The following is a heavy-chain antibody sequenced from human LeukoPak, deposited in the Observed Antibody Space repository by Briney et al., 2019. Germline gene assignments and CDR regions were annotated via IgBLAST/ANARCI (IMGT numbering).Heavy chain of an antibody. J-gene: IGHJ6*03. V-gene: IGHV4-59*12. D-gene: IGHD6-6*01. CDR3: ARGMKRLSRSSSSHHYYYYMDV. CDR2: IYDSGST. Sequence: PSETLSLTCTVSGGSISSYYWSWIRQPPGKGLEWIGYIYDSGSTNYNPSLKSRVTISVDTSKNQFSLKLSSVTAADTAVYYCARGMKRLSRSSSSHHYYYYMDVWGKGTTVTVSS. CDR1: GGSISSYY.